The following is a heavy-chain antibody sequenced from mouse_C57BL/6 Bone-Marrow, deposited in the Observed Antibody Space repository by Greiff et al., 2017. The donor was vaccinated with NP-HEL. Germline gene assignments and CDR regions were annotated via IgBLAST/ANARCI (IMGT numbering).Heavy chain of an antibody. Sequence: VQLQQSGPELVKPGASVKIPCKASGYTFTDYNMDWVKQSHGKSLEWIGDINPNNGGTIYNQKFKGKATLTVDKSSSTAYMELRSLTSEDTAVYYCARCTAQATSAMDYWGQGTSVTVSS. D-gene: IGHD3-2*02. CDR1: GYTFTDYN. CDR2: INPNNGGT. CDR3: ARCTAQATSAMDY. J-gene: IGHJ4*01. V-gene: IGHV1-18*01.